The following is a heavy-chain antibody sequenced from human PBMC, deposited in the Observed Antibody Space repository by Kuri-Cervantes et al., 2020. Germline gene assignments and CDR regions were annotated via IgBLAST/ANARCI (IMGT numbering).Heavy chain of an antibody. Sequence: SETLSLTCTVSGGSISSGSYYWSWIRQPAGKGLEWIGRIYTSGSTNYNPSLKSRVTISVDTSKNQFSLKPSSVTAADTAVYYCASSYFWSGYYHPGPKPDDYYYYGMDVWGQGTTVTVSS. D-gene: IGHD3-3*01. CDR2: IYTSGST. CDR1: GGSISSGSYY. V-gene: IGHV4-61*02. J-gene: IGHJ6*02. CDR3: ASSYFWSGYYHPGPKPDDYYYYGMDV.